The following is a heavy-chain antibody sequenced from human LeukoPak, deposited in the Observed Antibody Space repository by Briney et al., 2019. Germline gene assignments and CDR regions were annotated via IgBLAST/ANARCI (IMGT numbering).Heavy chain of an antibody. CDR2: TFYRGST. Sequence: SETLSLTCTVSGVSITTTSYYWGWIRQTPGKGLEWIGGTFYRGSTYYNPSLRSRVTISVDASKNQFFLTLSAVTAADTAMFYCWRQGGSGGALSFVDYCSQGTLVTVSS. D-gene: IGHD3-10*01. CDR1: GVSITTTSYY. J-gene: IGHJ4*02. CDR3: WRQGGSGGALSFVDY. V-gene: IGHV4-39*07.